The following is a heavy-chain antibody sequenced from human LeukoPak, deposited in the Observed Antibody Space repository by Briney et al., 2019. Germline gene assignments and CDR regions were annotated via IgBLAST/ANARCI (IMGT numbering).Heavy chain of an antibody. J-gene: IGHJ4*02. CDR3: AKRASGSGTSLYYFDY. CDR2: ISNSSGST. Sequence: QPGGSLRLSCAASGFTFSSYAMSWVRQAPGKGLEGFSVISNSSGSTFYADSVKGRFNISRDNSKNTLYLQMNSLRAEDTAVYYCAKRASGSGTSLYYFDYWGQGTLVTVSS. CDR1: GFTFSSYA. D-gene: IGHD3-10*01. V-gene: IGHV3-23*01.